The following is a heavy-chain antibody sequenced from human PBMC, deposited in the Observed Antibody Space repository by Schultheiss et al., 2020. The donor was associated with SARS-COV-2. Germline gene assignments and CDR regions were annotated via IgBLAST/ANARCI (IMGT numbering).Heavy chain of an antibody. V-gene: IGHV3-23*03. CDR3: ANLRAPPFPSGFDY. CDR1: GFTFSSYA. J-gene: IGHJ4*02. CDR2: IYSGGST. Sequence: GESLKISCAASGFTFSSYAMSWVRQAPGKGLEWVSVIYSGGSTYYADSVKGRFTISRDNSKNTLYLQMNSLRAEDTAVYYCANLRAPPFPSGFDYWGQGTLVTVSS.